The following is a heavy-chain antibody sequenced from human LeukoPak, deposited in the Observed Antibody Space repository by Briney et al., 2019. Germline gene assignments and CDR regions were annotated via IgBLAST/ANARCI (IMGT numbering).Heavy chain of an antibody. CDR2: IYPGDSDT. J-gene: IGHJ4*02. D-gene: IGHD3-22*01. CDR1: GYSFTNYW. V-gene: IGHV5-51*01. CDR3: ARQIYDSNGYYYFNY. Sequence: GESLKISCKGSGYSFTNYWIGWVRQMPGKGLEWMGIIYPGDSDTRYSPSFQGQVTISADKSISTAYLQWSSLKASDTAMYYCARQIYDSNGYYYFNYWGQGTLVTVSS.